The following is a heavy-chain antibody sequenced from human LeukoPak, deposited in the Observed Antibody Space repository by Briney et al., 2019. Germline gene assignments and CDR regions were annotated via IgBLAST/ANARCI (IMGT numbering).Heavy chain of an antibody. V-gene: IGHV3-66*01. CDR3: ASKLTSGY. CDR2: IYSGGTT. CDR1: GFTVTSNY. D-gene: IGHD4-17*01. J-gene: IGHJ4*02. Sequence: GGSLRLSCVVSGFTVTSNYMSWVRQAPGKGLEWVSVIYSGGTTNYADSVKGRFTVYRDNSKNTLYLQMNSLRAEDTAVYYCASKLTSGYWGQGTLSPSPQ.